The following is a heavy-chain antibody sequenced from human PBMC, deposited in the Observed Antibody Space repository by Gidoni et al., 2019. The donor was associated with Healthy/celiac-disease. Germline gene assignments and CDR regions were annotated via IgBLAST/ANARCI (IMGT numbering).Heavy chain of an antibody. CDR2: INPNSGGT. CDR3: ARDRGCSGGSCYPLDY. Sequence: QVQLVQSVAEVQQPGASVQVSSNASGYTFTGNYMHWVRQAPGQGLGWMGWINPNSGGTNYAQKFQGWVTMTRDTSISTAYMELSRLRSDDTAVYYCARDRGCSGGSCYPLDYWGQGTLVTVSS. V-gene: IGHV1-2*04. D-gene: IGHD2-15*01. J-gene: IGHJ4*02. CDR1: GYTFTGNY.